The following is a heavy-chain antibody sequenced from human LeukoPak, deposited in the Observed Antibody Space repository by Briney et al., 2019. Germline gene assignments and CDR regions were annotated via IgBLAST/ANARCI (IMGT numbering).Heavy chain of an antibody. J-gene: IGHJ5*02. CDR3: ARDPRSYYYDSSGYNNWFDP. CDR2: IIPILGIA. CDR1: GGTFSSYA. V-gene: IGHV1-69*04. D-gene: IGHD3-22*01. Sequence: ASVKVSCKASGGTFSSYAISWVRQAPGQGLEWMGRIIPILGIANYAQKFQGRVTITADKSMSTAYMELSSLRSEDTAVYYCARDPRSYYYDSSGYNNWFDPWGQGTLVTVSS.